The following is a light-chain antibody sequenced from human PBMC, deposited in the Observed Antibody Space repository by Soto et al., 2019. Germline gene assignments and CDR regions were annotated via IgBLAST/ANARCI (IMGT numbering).Light chain of an antibody. J-gene: IGLJ3*02. CDR1: SGHNSYA. CDR2: VNSDGSH. V-gene: IGLV4-69*01. Sequence: QSVLTQSPSASASLGASVKLTCTLSSGHNSYAIAWHQQQPEKGPRYLMKVNSDGSHSKGDGIPDRFSGSSSGAERYLTIASLQSEYEADYYCQTWSTDIRLFGGGTKLTVL. CDR3: QTWSTDIRL.